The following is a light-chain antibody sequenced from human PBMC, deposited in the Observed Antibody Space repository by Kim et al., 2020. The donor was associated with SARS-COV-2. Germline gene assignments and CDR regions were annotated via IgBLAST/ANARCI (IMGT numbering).Light chain of an antibody. CDR1: SLRTYY. CDR3: NSRDISGDHVV. J-gene: IGLJ2*01. Sequence: GQTVRITCQGDSLRTYYASWFQQKPGQAPILVIYGKNNRPSGIPDRFSGSSSGNTASLTVTGAQAVDEADYYCNSRDISGDHVVFGGGTKLIVL. V-gene: IGLV3-19*01. CDR2: GKN.